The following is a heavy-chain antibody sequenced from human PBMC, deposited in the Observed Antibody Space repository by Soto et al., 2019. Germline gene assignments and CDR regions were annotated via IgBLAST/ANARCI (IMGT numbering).Heavy chain of an antibody. CDR3: ARMVADDAFDI. CDR2: IYYSGST. CDR1: GGSISSYY. Sequence: SETLSLTCTVSGGSISSYYWSWIRQPPGKGLEWIGYIYYSGSTNYNPSLKSRVTISVDTSKNQFSLKLSSVTAADTAVYYCARMVADDAFDIRGQGTMVTASS. V-gene: IGHV4-59*01. D-gene: IGHD6-19*01. J-gene: IGHJ3*02.